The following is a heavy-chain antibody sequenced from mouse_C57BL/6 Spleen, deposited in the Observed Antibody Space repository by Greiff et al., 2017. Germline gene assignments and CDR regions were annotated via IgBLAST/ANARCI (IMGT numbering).Heavy chain of an antibody. V-gene: IGHV5-17*01. CDR1: GFTFSDYG. CDR3: ARDYGSLYYAMDY. Sequence: EVKLVESGGGLVKPGGSLKLSCAASGFTFSDYGMHWVRQAPEKGLEWVAYISSGSSTIYYADTVKGRFTISRNNAKNTLFLRMTSLRSADTAMDYCARDYGSLYYAMDYWGQGTSVTVSS. J-gene: IGHJ4*01. D-gene: IGHD1-1*01. CDR2: ISSGSSTI.